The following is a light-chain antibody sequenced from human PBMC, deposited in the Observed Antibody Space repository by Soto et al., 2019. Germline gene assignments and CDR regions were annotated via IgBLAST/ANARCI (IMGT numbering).Light chain of an antibody. V-gene: IGKV1-9*01. CDR1: QRISSY. CDR3: QQPNGLT. Sequence: DIQLTQSPSFLSASVGDRVTVTCRASQRISSYLAWYQQKPGKAPKLLIYAASTLQSGVPSRFSGSGSGTEFTLTISSLQPEDFATYYCQQPNGLTFGGGTKVEIK. J-gene: IGKJ4*01. CDR2: AAS.